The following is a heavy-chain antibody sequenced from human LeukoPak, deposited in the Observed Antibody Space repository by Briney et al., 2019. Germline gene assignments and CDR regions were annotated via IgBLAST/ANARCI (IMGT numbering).Heavy chain of an antibody. Sequence: GGSLRLSCAVSGFTFSDFWMSWVRQAPGRGLEWVANIHPEGNEKYHVESVKGRFTVSRDNAKNSLFLQMNGLRVEDTAVYYCARGDAFSGDHWGQGTLVTVSS. D-gene: IGHD3-16*01. CDR3: ARGDAFSGDH. CDR2: IHPEGNEK. CDR1: GFTFSDFW. V-gene: IGHV3-7*03. J-gene: IGHJ4*02.